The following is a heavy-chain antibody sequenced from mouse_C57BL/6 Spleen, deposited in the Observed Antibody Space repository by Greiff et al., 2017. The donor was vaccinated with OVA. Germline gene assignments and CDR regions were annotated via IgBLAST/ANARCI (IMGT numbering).Heavy chain of an antibody. J-gene: IGHJ1*03. CDR1: GFTFSSYA. D-gene: IGHD1-1*01. V-gene: IGHV5-4*01. Sequence: DVMLVESGGGLVKPGGSLKLSCAASGFTFSSYAMSWVRQTPEKRLEWVATISDGGSYTYYPDNVKGRFTISRDNAKNNLYLQMSHLKSEDTAMYYCARDGDYYGSSYPWYFDVWGTGTTVTVSS. CDR3: ARDGDYYGSSYPWYFDV. CDR2: ISDGGSYT.